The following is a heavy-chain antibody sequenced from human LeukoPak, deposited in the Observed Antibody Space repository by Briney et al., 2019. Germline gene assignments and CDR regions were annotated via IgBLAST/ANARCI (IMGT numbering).Heavy chain of an antibody. V-gene: IGHV1-18*01. Sequence: ASVKVSCKASGYTFTSYGISWVRQAPGQGLEWMGWISAYNGNTNYAQKLQGRVTMTTDTSTSTAYMELRSLRSDDTAVYYCARDQSRRYCSSTSCYYYGMDVWGQGTTVTVSS. D-gene: IGHD2-2*01. J-gene: IGHJ6*02. CDR1: GYTFTSYG. CDR2: ISAYNGNT. CDR3: ARDQSRRYCSSTSCYYYGMDV.